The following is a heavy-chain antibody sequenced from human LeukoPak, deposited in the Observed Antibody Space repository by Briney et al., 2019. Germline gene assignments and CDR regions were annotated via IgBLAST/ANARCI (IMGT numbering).Heavy chain of an antibody. Sequence: SETLSLTCTVSGGSISSSSYYWGWIRQPPGKGLEWIGSIYYSGSTYNNPSLKSRVTISGDTSKNQFSLKLSSVTAADTAVYYCARQYISGQWYFDYWGQGTLVTVSS. CDR2: IYYSGST. CDR1: GGSISSSSYY. CDR3: ARQYISGQWYFDY. D-gene: IGHD5-18*01. J-gene: IGHJ4*02. V-gene: IGHV4-39*01.